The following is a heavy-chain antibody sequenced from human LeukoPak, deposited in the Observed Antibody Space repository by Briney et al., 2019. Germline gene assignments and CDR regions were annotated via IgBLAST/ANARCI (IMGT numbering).Heavy chain of an antibody. CDR2: IFYSGST. CDR3: ARNILFAFDI. V-gene: IGHV4-59*01. CDR1: GGSISSYY. J-gene: IGHJ3*02. Sequence: SETLSLTCTVSGGSISSYYWSWIRQPPGRGLEWIRDIFYSGSTNYNPSLKSRVTISVDTSKTQFSLKLSSVTAADTAVYYCARNILFAFDIWGQGTMVTVSS.